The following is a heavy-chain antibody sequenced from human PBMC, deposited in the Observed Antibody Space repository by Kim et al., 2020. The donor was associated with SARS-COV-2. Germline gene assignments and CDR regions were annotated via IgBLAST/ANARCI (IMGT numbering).Heavy chain of an antibody. J-gene: IGHJ4*02. V-gene: IGHV1-2*02. D-gene: IGHD3-3*02. CDR1: GYTFTGYY. Sequence: ASVKVSCKASGYTFTGYYMHWVRQAPGQGLEWMGWINPNSGGTNYAQKFQGRVTMTRDTSISTAYMELSRLRSDDTAVYYCAMLAPPHGIFDYWGQGTLVTVSS. CDR3: AMLAPPHGIFDY. CDR2: INPNSGGT.